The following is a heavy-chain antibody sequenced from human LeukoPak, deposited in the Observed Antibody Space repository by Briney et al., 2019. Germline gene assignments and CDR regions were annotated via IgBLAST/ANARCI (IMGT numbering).Heavy chain of an antibody. CDR2: IYYSGST. Sequence: SETLSLTCTVSGGSISSGGYYWSWIRQHPGKGLEWIGYIYYSGSTYYNPSLKSRVTISVDTSKNQFSLKLSSVTDADTAVYYCASATSDYYGSGSYYKFPYYYYGMDVWGKGTTVTVSS. CDR1: GGSISSGGYY. CDR3: ASATSDYYGSGSYYKFPYYYYGMDV. D-gene: IGHD3-10*01. V-gene: IGHV4-31*03. J-gene: IGHJ6*04.